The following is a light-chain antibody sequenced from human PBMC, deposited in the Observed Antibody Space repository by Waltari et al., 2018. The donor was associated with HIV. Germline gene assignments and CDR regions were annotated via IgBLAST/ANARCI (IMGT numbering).Light chain of an antibody. CDR2: WAS. J-gene: IGKJ2*03. Sequence: DIVMTQSPDSLAVSLGERATHNCKSSQSVLYSSNNKNYLAWYQQKPGQPPKLLIYWASTRESGVPDRFRGSGSGTDFTLTISSLQAEDVAVYYCQQYYSIPVSFGQGTKLEIK. V-gene: IGKV4-1*01. CDR3: QQYYSIPVS. CDR1: QSVLYSSNNKNY.